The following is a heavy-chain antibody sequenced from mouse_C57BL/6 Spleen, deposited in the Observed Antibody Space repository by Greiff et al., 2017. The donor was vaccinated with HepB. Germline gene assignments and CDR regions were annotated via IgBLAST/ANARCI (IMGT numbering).Heavy chain of an antibody. Sequence: QVQLKQPGAELVKPGASVKLSCKASGYTFTSYWMQWVKQRPGQGLEWIGEIDPSDSYTNYNQKFKGKATLTVDTSSSTAYMQLSSLTSEDSAVYYCARSGQLRALDYWGQGTTLTVSS. CDR2: IDPSDSYT. CDR3: ARSGQLRALDY. CDR1: GYTFTSYW. V-gene: IGHV1-50*01. J-gene: IGHJ2*01. D-gene: IGHD3-2*02.